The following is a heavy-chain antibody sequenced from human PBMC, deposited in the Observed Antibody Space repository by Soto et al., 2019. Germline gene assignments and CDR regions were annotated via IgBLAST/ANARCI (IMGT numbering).Heavy chain of an antibody. J-gene: IGHJ5*02. V-gene: IGHV4-39*01. Sequence: SETLSLTCTVSGGSISSSSYYWGWIRQPPGKGLEWIGSIYYSGSTYYNPSLKSRVTISVDTSKNQFSLKLSSVTAADTAVYYCARLGSSSWYWFDPWGQGTLVTVSS. D-gene: IGHD6-13*01. CDR2: IYYSGST. CDR1: GGSISSSSYY. CDR3: ARLGSSSWYWFDP.